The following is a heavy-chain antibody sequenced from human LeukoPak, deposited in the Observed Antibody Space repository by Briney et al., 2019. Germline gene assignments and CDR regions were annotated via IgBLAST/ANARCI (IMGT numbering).Heavy chain of an antibody. V-gene: IGHV3-7*03. CDR1: GFTFSSYY. D-gene: IGHD3-10*01. CDR3: AKLTSASGAYGVDV. Sequence: GGSLRLSCVASGFTFSSYYMSWVRQAPGKGLEWVAHIDPDGNDKYYVDSVKGRFTISRDNAKNSLYLQVNSLRAEDTAIYYCAKLTSASGAYGVDVWGQGTTVTVSS. CDR2: IDPDGNDK. J-gene: IGHJ6*02.